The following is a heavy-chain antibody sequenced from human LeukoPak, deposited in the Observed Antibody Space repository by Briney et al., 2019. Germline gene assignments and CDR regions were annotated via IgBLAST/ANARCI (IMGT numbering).Heavy chain of an antibody. V-gene: IGHV4-39*07. CDR3: ASKQWLADAFDI. D-gene: IGHD6-19*01. CDR2: IYHSGST. J-gene: IGHJ3*02. Sequence: PSETLSLTCTVSGGSISSGGYYWGWIRQPPGKGLEWIGSIYHSGSTYYNPSLKSRVTISVDTSKNQFSLKLSSVTAADTAVYYCASKQWLADAFDIWGQGTMVTVSS. CDR1: GGSISSGGYY.